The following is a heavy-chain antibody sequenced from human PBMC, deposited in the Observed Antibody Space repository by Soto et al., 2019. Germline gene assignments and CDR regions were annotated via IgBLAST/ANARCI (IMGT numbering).Heavy chain of an antibody. Sequence: QVQLVQSGAEVKKPGASVTVSCKASGYTFSDYYLHWVRQAPGQGPDWMGRINPNSGDAKFAQKFQGRVTMTRDTSVRTAFMELNWLKSDDTAVYSCARESGGATATLDYYYFYMDVWGKGTTVTVSS. CDR1: GYTFSDYY. CDR2: INPNSGDA. J-gene: IGHJ6*03. V-gene: IGHV1-2*06. CDR3: ARESGGATATLDYYYFYMDV. D-gene: IGHD5-12*01.